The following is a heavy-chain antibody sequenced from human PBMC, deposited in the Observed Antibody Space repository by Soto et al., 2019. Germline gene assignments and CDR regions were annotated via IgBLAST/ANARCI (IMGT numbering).Heavy chain of an antibody. CDR3: ARGAITGLRGVDY. D-gene: IGHD1-26*01. J-gene: IGHJ4*02. CDR2: VSSDGSNK. CDR1: GFTFNTYA. V-gene: IGHV3-30*04. Sequence: QVHLEESGGGVVHPGRSLRLSCAASGFTFNTYAVHWVRQAPGKGLEWVAVVSSDGSNKYYSDYVKGRFSISRDNSNNTLSLQMNSLRTEDTAVYYCARGAITGLRGVDYWGRGTLVTVSS.